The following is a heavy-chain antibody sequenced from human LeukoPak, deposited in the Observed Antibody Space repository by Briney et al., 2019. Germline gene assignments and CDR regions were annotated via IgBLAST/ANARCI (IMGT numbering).Heavy chain of an antibody. CDR1: GFTFSSYW. Sequence: GGSLRLSCAAPGFTFSSYWMSWVRQAPGKGLEWVANIKQDGREKYYVDSVKGRFAISRDNAKNSLYLQMNRLRAEDTAVYYCARSGEVWPPFYWGQGTLVTVSS. CDR3: ARSGEVWPPFY. CDR2: IKQDGREK. V-gene: IGHV3-7*05. D-gene: IGHD2-15*01. J-gene: IGHJ4*02.